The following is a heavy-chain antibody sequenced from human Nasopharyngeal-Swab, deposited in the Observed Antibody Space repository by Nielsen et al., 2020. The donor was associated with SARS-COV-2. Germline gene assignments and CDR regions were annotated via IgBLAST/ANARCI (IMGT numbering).Heavy chain of an antibody. CDR1: GGSTSSGDYY. CDR3: ARDAPPYDSSGGRVRYFDY. CDR2: IYYSGST. V-gene: IGHV4-30-4*01. J-gene: IGHJ4*02. D-gene: IGHD3-22*01. Sequence: SETLSLTCTVSGGSTSSGDYYWSWIRQPPGKGLEWIGYIYYSGSTYYNPSLKSRVTISVDTSKNQFSLKLSSVTAADTAVYYCARDAPPYDSSGGRVRYFDYWGQGTLVTVSS.